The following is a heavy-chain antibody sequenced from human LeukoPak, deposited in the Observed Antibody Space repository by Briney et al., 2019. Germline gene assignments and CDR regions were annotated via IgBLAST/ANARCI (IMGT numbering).Heavy chain of an antibody. CDR3: ARREVRRLTAAAAFDC. Sequence: SETLSLTCTVSGGSISSSRYYWGWIRQPPGKGLEWIGSIYYSGSTYYNPSLKSRVTISVDTSKNQFSLKLSSVTAADTAVYYCARREVRRLTAAAAFDCWGQGTLVTVSS. J-gene: IGHJ4*02. V-gene: IGHV4-39*01. CDR2: IYYSGST. D-gene: IGHD6-13*01. CDR1: GGSISSSRYY.